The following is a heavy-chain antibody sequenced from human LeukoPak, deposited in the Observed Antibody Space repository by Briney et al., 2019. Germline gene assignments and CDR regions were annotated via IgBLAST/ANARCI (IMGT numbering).Heavy chain of an antibody. Sequence: TGGSLRLSCAASGFTFSSYGMHWVRQAPGKGLERVAFIRYDGSNKYYADSVKGRFTISRDNSKNTLYLQMNSLRAEDTAVYYCAKDPSFRPGYFDYWGQGTLVTVSS. CDR1: GFTFSSYG. J-gene: IGHJ4*02. CDR3: AKDPSFRPGYFDY. CDR2: IRYDGSNK. V-gene: IGHV3-30*02.